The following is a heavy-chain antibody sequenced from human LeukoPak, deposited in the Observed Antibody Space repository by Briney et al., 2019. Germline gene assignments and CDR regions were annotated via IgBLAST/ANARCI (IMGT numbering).Heavy chain of an antibody. J-gene: IGHJ4*02. CDR1: GGSISSYY. V-gene: IGHV4-59*01. Sequence: SETLSLTCTVSGGSISSYYWSWIRQPPGKGLEWIGYIYYSGSTNYSPSLKSRVIISVDTSKNQFSLKLSSVTAADTAVYYCARTRSGYIGYYFDYWGQGTLVTVSS. CDR3: ARTRSGYIGYYFDY. D-gene: IGHD5-12*01. CDR2: IYYSGST.